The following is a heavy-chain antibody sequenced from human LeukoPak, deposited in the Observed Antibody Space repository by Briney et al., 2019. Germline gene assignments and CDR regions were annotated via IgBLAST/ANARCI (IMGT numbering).Heavy chain of an antibody. CDR1: GGSISSSSYY. D-gene: IGHD5-18*01. Sequence: SETLSLTCTVSGGSISSSSYYWGWIRQPPGKGLEWIGSIYYSGSTYYNPSLKSRVTISVDTSKNQFSLKLSSVTAADTAVYYCARDPTAMVSGNEYYFDYWGQGTLVTVSS. J-gene: IGHJ4*02. CDR2: IYYSGST. V-gene: IGHV4-39*07. CDR3: ARDPTAMVSGNEYYFDY.